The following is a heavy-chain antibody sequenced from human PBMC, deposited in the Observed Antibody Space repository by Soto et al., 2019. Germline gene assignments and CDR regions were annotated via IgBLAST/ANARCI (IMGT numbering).Heavy chain of an antibody. CDR2: ISNSGGST. CDR1: GFTFNNYA. J-gene: IGHJ5*02. D-gene: IGHD3-16*01. V-gene: IGHV3-23*01. Sequence: EGSLRLSCAAPGFTFNNYAMSWVRQAPGKGLEWVSTISNSGGSTYYGDSVKGRVSISRDNSKNTLYLQMDSLRAEDTAIYYCAKGGGGNWFDPWGQGTLVTVSS. CDR3: AKGGGGNWFDP.